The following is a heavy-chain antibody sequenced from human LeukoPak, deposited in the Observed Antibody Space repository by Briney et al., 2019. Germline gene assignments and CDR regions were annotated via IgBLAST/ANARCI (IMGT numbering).Heavy chain of an antibody. CDR1: GGSISSSSYY. D-gene: IGHD3-16*01. CDR3: ASSLGWFDP. J-gene: IGHJ5*02. V-gene: IGHV4-39*07. CDR2: IYYSGST. Sequence: SETLSLTCTVSGGSISSSSYYWGWIRQPPGKGLEWIGSIYYSGSTYYNPSLKSRVTISVDKSKNQFSLKLSSVTAADTAVYYCASSLGWFDPWGQGTLVTVSS.